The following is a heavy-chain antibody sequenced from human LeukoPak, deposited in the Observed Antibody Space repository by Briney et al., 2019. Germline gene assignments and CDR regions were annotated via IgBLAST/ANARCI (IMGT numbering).Heavy chain of an antibody. Sequence: SETLSPTCAVYGGSFSGYYWSWIRQPPGKGLEWIGEINHSGSTNYNPSLKSRVTISVDTSKNQFSLKLSSVTAADTAVYYCARHSGVRYDYVWGSYRYTPIRDDAFDIWGQGTMVTVSS. D-gene: IGHD3-16*02. J-gene: IGHJ3*02. CDR1: GGSFSGYY. CDR3: ARHSGVRYDYVWGSYRYTPIRDDAFDI. CDR2: INHSGST. V-gene: IGHV4-34*01.